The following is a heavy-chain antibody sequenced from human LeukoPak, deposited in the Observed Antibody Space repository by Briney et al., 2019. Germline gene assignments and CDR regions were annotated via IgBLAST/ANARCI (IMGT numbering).Heavy chain of an antibody. Sequence: PSETLSLTCTVSGDSISSGAYYWTWIRQHPGKALEWIGYINHSGDTYYNPSLRSRLSLSEDTSQNQFSLRLSSVTAADTAVYYCARHDAGIAARPFDNWGQGTLVTVSS. CDR3: ARHDAGIAARPFDN. CDR1: GDSISSGAYY. CDR2: INHSGDT. J-gene: IGHJ4*02. D-gene: IGHD6-6*01. V-gene: IGHV4-31*03.